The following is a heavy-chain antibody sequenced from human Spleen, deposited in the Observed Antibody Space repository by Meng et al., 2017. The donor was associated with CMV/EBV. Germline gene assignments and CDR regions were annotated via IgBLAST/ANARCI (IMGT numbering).Heavy chain of an antibody. Sequence: KVSCKGSGYIFTSYWIGWVRQMPGKGLEWMGIIYPGDSDTRYSPSFQGQVTISADKSISTAYLQWSSLKASDTAIYYCVTPSSIVVVPAATGFDYWGQGTLVTVSS. J-gene: IGHJ4*02. CDR1: GYIFTSYW. CDR2: IYPGDSDT. V-gene: IGHV5-51*01. CDR3: VTPSSIVVVPAATGFDY. D-gene: IGHD2-2*01.